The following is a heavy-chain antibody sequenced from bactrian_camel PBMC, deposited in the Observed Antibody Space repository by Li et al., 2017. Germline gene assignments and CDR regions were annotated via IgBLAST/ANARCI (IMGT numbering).Heavy chain of an antibody. CDR3: VIGGEEYAGSWCPH. CDR2: KSRPGDT. V-gene: IGHV3S55*01. D-gene: IGHD6*01. CDR1: VIASSTFN. Sequence: VQLVESGGGSAQAGGSLRLSCTASVIASSTFNMGWFRQVAGKEREAVGVKSRPGDTYVADSVKGRFTISRDNAENILSLQMTSLKSEDTARYYCVIGGEEYAGSWCPHWGQGTQVTVS. J-gene: IGHJ4*01.